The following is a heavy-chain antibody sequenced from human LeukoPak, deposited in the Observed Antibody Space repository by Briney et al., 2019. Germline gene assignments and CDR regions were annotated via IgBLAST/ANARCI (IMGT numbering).Heavy chain of an antibody. CDR2: TNHSGST. J-gene: IGHJ4*02. CDR1: GGSFSGYY. Sequence: SETLSLTCAGYGGSFSGYYWSWIRQPPGKGLEWSVETNHSGSTNYNPSLKSRVTISVDTSKTQFPLKLSSVADADTAVYYCARVVGSGSSLDYWGQGTLVTVSS. V-gene: IGHV4-34*01. CDR3: ARVVGSGSSLDY. D-gene: IGHD3-10*01.